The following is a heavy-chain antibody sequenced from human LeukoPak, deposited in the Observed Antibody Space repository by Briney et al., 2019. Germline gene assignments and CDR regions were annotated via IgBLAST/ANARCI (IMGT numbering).Heavy chain of an antibody. V-gene: IGHV4-59*01. D-gene: IGHD3-10*01. CDR1: GGSIGSYY. CDR3: ARATTSYYYFDY. CDR2: IYYSGST. Sequence: SETLSLTCTVSGGSIGSYYWSWIRQPPGKGLEWIGYIYYSGSTNYNPSLKSRVTISVDTSKNQFSLKLSSVTAADTAVYYCARATTSYYYFDYWGQGTLVTVSS. J-gene: IGHJ4*02.